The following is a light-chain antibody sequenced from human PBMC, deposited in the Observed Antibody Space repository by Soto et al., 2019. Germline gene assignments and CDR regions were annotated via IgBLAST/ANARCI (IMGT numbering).Light chain of an antibody. Sequence: EVVLTQSPATLSLSPGERATLSCRASQSVNTYLGWYQHKPGRAPRLLIYDVSNRATGIPARFSGSGSGTDFTLTISSLEPEDFAVYYCQLRSNWPPWTFGQGTKVEIK. CDR3: QLRSNWPPWT. CDR1: QSVNTY. CDR2: DVS. V-gene: IGKV3-11*01. J-gene: IGKJ1*01.